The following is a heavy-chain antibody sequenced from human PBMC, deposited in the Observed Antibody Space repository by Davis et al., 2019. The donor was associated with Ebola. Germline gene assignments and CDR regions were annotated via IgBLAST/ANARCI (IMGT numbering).Heavy chain of an antibody. J-gene: IGHJ6*02. Sequence: GESLKISCAASGFTFDDYGMSWVRQAPGKGPEWVAIIKQDGGEKYYVDSVKGRFTISRDNAKNSLFLQMNSLRAEDTALYYCASGDGRGYSYDMDVWGQGTTVTVSS. CDR3: ASGDGRGYSYDMDV. CDR1: GFTFDDYG. CDR2: IKQDGGEK. V-gene: IGHV3-7*03. D-gene: IGHD3/OR15-3a*01.